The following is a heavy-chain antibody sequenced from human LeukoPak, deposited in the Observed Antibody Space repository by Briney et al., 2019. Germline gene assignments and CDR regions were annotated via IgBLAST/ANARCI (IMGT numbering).Heavy chain of an antibody. CDR3: ARDEGSDYGGNANYYHYGMDV. CDR2: IIPILGIA. D-gene: IGHD4-23*01. CDR1: GSTFSSYA. J-gene: IGHJ6*02. V-gene: IGHV1-69*04. Sequence: ASVKVSCKASGSTFSSYAISWVRQAPGQGLEWMGRIIPILGIANYAQKFQGRVTITADKSTSTAYMELSSLRSEDTAVYYCARDEGSDYGGNANYYHYGMDVWGQGTTVTVSS.